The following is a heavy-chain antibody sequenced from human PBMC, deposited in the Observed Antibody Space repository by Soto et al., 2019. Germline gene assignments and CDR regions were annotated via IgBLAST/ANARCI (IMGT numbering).Heavy chain of an antibody. CDR1: GFDASVNF. Sequence: EVQLVESGGTLVQPGGSLRLSCAASGFDASVNFMTWVRQAPGRGLEWVSTINNAGSTFYADSVKGRFTISGDNSKNTLYLQMNSLRVEDTAMYYCVRENYFYGMDVWGQGTEVTVSS. CDR2: INNAGST. CDR3: VRENYFYGMDV. J-gene: IGHJ6*02. V-gene: IGHV3-66*01.